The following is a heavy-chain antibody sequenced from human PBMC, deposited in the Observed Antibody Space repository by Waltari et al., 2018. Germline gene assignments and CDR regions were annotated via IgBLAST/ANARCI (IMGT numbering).Heavy chain of an antibody. J-gene: IGHJ3*02. Sequence: QVQLQESGPGLVKPSETLSLTCAVSGYSISSGYYWGWIRQPPGKGLEWIGSIYHSGSTYYNPSLTIRVTISVDTSKNQFSLKLSSVTAADTAVYYCAKDWGGYSGYDYAPGAFDIWGQGTMVTVSS. CDR1: GYSISSGYY. CDR3: AKDWGGYSGYDYAPGAFDI. V-gene: IGHV4-38-2*01. D-gene: IGHD5-12*01. CDR2: IYHSGST.